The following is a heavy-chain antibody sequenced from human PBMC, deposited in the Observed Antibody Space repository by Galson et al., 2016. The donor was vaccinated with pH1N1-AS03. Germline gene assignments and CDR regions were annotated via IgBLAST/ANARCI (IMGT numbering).Heavy chain of an antibody. V-gene: IGHV4-59*03. D-gene: IGHD3-16*01. CDR2: VRPSGTP. CDR3: VSVWGDYDY. J-gene: IGHJ4*02. CDR1: GGSITTHY. Sequence: LSLTCSVSGGSITTHYWSWIRQSPGKGLQWIACVRPSGTPDCTPFPDSRVTTAVDTSKNQFSLKLTSVTAADTAVYYCVSVWGDYDYWGQGTLVTVSS.